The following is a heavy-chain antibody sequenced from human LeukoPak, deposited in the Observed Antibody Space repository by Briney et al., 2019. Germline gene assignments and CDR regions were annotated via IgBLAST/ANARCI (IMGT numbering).Heavy chain of an antibody. D-gene: IGHD5-24*01. CDR1: GGSISSSSYY. CDR2: IYYSGST. V-gene: IGHV4-39*07. Sequence: SETLSLTCTVSGGSISSSSYYWGWLRQPPGKGLEWIGSIYYSGSTYYNPSLKSRVTISVDTSKNQSSLKLSSVTAADTAVYYCARDGRWLQSGDAFDIWGQGTMVTVSS. J-gene: IGHJ3*02. CDR3: ARDGRWLQSGDAFDI.